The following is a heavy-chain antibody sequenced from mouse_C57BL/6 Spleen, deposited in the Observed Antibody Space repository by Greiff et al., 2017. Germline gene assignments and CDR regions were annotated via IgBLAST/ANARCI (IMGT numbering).Heavy chain of an antibody. CDR1: GYTFTDYY. CDR2: INPNNGGT. J-gene: IGHJ3*01. D-gene: IGHD1-1*01. CDR3: ARWDYYGSNQAWFAD. Sequence: EVQLQQSGPELVKPGASVKISCKASGYTFTDYYMNWVKQSHGKSLEWIGDINPNNGGTSYNQKFKGKATLTVDKSSSTAYMELRSLTSEDSAVYYCARWDYYGSNQAWFADWGQGTLVTVSA. V-gene: IGHV1-26*01.